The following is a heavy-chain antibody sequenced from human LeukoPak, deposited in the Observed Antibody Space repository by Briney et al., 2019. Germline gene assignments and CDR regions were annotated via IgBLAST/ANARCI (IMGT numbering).Heavy chain of an antibody. J-gene: IGHJ3*02. Sequence: SETLSLTCTVSGGSVSSGSYYWSWIRQPPGKGLEWIGYIYYSGSTNYNPSPKSRVTISVDTSKNQFSLKLSSVTAADTAVYYCARGSEYYDFWSGYYLAFDIWGQGTMVTVSS. CDR1: GGSVSSGSYY. D-gene: IGHD3-3*01. V-gene: IGHV4-61*01. CDR2: IYYSGST. CDR3: ARGSEYYDFWSGYYLAFDI.